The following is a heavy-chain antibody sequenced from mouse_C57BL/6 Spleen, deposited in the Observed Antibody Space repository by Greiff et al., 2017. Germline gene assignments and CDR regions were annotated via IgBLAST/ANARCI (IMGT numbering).Heavy chain of an antibody. CDR1: GYSITRGYY. Sequence: EVQRVESGPGLVKPSQSLSLTCSVTGYSITRGYYWNWIRQFPGNKLEWMGYISYDGSNNYNPSPKNRISITRDTSKNQFFLKLNSVTTEDTATYYCARGARGYFDVWGTGTTVTVAS. D-gene: IGHD3-1*01. CDR2: ISYDGSN. CDR3: ARGARGYFDV. J-gene: IGHJ1*03. V-gene: IGHV3-6*01.